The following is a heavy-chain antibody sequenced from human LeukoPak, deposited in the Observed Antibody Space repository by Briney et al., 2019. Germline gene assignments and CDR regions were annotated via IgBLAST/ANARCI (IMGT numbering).Heavy chain of an antibody. J-gene: IGHJ4*02. D-gene: IGHD3-22*01. Sequence: GGSLRLSCAASGFTFSSYAMHWVRQAPGKGLEWVAVISYDGSNKYYADSVKGRFTISRDNSKNTLYLQMNSLRAEDTAVYYCASGDYYDSSAEWGQGTLATVSS. CDR2: ISYDGSNK. CDR1: GFTFSSYA. CDR3: ASGDYYDSSAE. V-gene: IGHV3-30*01.